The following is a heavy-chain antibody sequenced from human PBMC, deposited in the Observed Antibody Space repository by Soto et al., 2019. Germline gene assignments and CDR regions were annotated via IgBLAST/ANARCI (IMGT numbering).Heavy chain of an antibody. CDR2: ISSSGSTI. D-gene: IGHD3-3*01. J-gene: IGHJ3*02. CDR1: GFTFSDYY. Sequence: PGGSLRLSCAASGFTFSDYYMSWIRQAPGKGLEWVSYISSSGSTIYYADSVKGRFTISRDNAKNSLYLQMNSLRAEDTAVYYCARDRCERGFDVWSGYYRPCAFDIWGQGTMATVSS. V-gene: IGHV3-11*01. CDR3: ARDRCERGFDVWSGYYRPCAFDI.